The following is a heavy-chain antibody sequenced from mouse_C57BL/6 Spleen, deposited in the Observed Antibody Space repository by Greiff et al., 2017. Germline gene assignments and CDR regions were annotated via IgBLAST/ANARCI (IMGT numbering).Heavy chain of an antibody. CDR3: ARWYYDSSSWFAY. D-gene: IGHD2-4*01. V-gene: IGHV1-50*01. Sequence: QVQLQQPGAELVKPGASVKLSCNASGYTFTSYWMQWVQQRPGQGLEWIGEIDPSDSYTNYNQKFKGKATLTVDTSSSTAYMQLSSLTSEDSAVYYCARWYYDSSSWFAYWGQGTLVTVSA. CDR1: GYTFTSYW. CDR2: IDPSDSYT. J-gene: IGHJ3*01.